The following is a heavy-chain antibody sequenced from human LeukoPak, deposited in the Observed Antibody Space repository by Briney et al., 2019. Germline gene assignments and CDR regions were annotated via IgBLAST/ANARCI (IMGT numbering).Heavy chain of an antibody. CDR3: ARTLPGGVVDY. CDR2: MNPNSANT. D-gene: IGHD1-14*01. Sequence: ASVKASCKASGYTFTSYDINWVRQATGQGLEWMGWMNPNSANTGYAQKFQGRVTIGRDTSKSTAYMELSSLRSGDTAVYYCARTLPGGVVDYWGQGTLVTVSS. CDR1: GYTFTSYD. V-gene: IGHV1-8*03. J-gene: IGHJ4*02.